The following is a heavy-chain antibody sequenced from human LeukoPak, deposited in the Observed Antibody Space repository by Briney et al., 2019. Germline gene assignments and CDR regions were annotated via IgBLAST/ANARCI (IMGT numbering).Heavy chain of an antibody. J-gene: IGHJ4*02. CDR1: GFIFTTYT. D-gene: IGHD3-9*01. CDR2: VTYSSTYI. CDR3: ARGNDILTA. Sequence: GGSLRLSCAASGFIFTTYTMNWVRQAPGKGLEWVSSVTYSSTYIFYAGSVKGRFTISRDNAKNSVYLQMNSLRAEDTAVYYCARGNDILTAWGQGTLVTVSS. V-gene: IGHV3-21*01.